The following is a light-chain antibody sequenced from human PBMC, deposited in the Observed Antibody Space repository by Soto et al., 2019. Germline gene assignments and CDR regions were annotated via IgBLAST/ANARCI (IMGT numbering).Light chain of an antibody. CDR1: SSDVGGYNY. CDR2: DVS. V-gene: IGLV2-14*01. CDR3: SSYTSSSTLYV. Sequence: QSVLTQPASVSGSPGQSITISCTGTSSDVGGYNYNSWYQQHPGKAPKFMIYDVSNRPSGVSNRFSGSKSGNTASLTISGLQAEDEADYYCSSYTSSSTLYVFGTGTKVTVL. J-gene: IGLJ1*01.